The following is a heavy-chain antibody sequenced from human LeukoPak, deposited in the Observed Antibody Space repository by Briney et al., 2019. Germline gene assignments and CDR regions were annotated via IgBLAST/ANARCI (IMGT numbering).Heavy chain of an antibody. V-gene: IGHV3-23*01. J-gene: IGHJ4*02. CDR1: GFTFSSYA. CDR2: ISGSGGST. Sequence: GGSLRLSCAASGFTFSSYAVSWVRQAPGKGLEWVSAISGSGGSTYYADPVKGRFTISRDNSKNTLYLQMNSLRAEDTAVYYCAPQPTYYYDSSGPFDYWGQGTLVTVSS. CDR3: APQPTYYYDSSGPFDY. D-gene: IGHD3-22*01.